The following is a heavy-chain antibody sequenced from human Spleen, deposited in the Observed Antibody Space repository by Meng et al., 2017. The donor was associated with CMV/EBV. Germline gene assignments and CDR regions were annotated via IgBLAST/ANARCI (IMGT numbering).Heavy chain of an antibody. CDR1: GFTFSSYA. J-gene: IGHJ4*02. CDR3: ARGGRAGSLDY. D-gene: IGHD1-1*01. V-gene: IGHV3-23*01. CDR2: ISGSGGGT. Sequence: GESLKISCAASGFTFSSYAMNWVRQAPGKGLEWVSAISGSGGGTYYAASVKGRFTISRDNAKNTLYLQMNSLRAEDTAVYYCARGGRAGSLDYWGQGTLVTVSS.